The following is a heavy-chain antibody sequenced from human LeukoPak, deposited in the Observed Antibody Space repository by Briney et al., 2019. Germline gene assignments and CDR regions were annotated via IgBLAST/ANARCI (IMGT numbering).Heavy chain of an antibody. V-gene: IGHV4-34*01. Sequence: SETLSLTCAVYGGSFSGYYWSWIRQPPGKGLEWIGEINHSGSTNYNPSLKSRVTISVDTSKNQFSLKLSSVTAADTAVYYCAGGPGQLVYYYYGMDVWGQGTTVTVSS. D-gene: IGHD6-6*01. CDR3: AGGPGQLVYYYYGMDV. J-gene: IGHJ6*02. CDR1: GGSFSGYY. CDR2: INHSGST.